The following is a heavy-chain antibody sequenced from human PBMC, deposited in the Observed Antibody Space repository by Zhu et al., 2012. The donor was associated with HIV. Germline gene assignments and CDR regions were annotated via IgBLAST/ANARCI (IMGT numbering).Heavy chain of an antibody. V-gene: IGHV4-38-2*01. CDR3: ARQPLSTYGL. CDR2: IRHSGRT. Sequence: QVQLQESGPGLVKPSETLSLTCAVSGYSISSGYYWGWIRQPPGKGLKWIGSIRHSGRTDYNPSLMSRVTMSVDTSKNQFSLSLRSVTAADTAVYYCARQPLSTYGLWGQGTLVTVSS. D-gene: IGHD4-17*01. J-gene: IGHJ4*02. CDR1: GYSISSGYY.